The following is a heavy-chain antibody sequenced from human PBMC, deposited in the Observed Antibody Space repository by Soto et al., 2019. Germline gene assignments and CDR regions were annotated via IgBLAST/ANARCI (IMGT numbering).Heavy chain of an antibody. CDR3: ARHKRYCSGGSCYDWFDP. V-gene: IGHV5-10-1*01. CDR1: GYSFTSYW. D-gene: IGHD2-15*01. J-gene: IGHJ5*02. Sequence: EVQLVQSGAEVKKPGESLRISCKGSGYSFTSYWISWVRQMPGKGLEWMGRIDPSDSYTNYSPSFQGHVTISADKSISTAYLQWSSRKASDTAMYYCARHKRYCSGGSCYDWFDPWGQGTLVTVSS. CDR2: IDPSDSYT.